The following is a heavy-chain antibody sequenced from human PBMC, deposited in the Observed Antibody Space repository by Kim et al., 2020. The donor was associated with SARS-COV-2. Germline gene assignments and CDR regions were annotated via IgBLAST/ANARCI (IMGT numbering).Heavy chain of an antibody. J-gene: IGHJ3*02. CDR3: AKDPERFGYCSSTSCYGAFDI. D-gene: IGHD2-2*01. V-gene: IGHV3-30*18. CDR1: GFTFSSYG. Sequence: GGSLRLSCAASGFTFSSYGMHWVRQAPGKGLEWVAVISYDGSNKYYADSVKGRFTISRDNSKNTLYLQMNSLRAEDTAVYYCAKDPERFGYCSSTSCYGAFDIWGQGTMVTVSS. CDR2: ISYDGSNK.